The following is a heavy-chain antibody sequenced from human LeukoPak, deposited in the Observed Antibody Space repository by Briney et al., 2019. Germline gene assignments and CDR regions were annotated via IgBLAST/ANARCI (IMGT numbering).Heavy chain of an antibody. CDR2: INHSGST. CDR3: ARLLGFSSGPQTLAFDI. J-gene: IGHJ3*02. V-gene: IGHV4-34*01. Sequence: SETLSLTCAVYGRSFSGYYWSWIRQPPGKGLEWIGEINHSGSTNYNPSLKSRVTISVDTSKNQFSLKLSSVTAADTAVYYCARLLGFSSGPQTLAFDIWGQGTMVTVSS. D-gene: IGHD6-19*01. CDR1: GRSFSGYY.